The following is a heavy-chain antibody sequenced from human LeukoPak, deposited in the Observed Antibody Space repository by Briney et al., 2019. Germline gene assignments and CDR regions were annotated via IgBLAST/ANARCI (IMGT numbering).Heavy chain of an antibody. D-gene: IGHD6-13*01. J-gene: IGHJ4*02. CDR2: IYSGGST. Sequence: PGGSLRLSCAASGFTVSSNYMSWVRQAPGKGLEWVSVIYSGGSTYYADSVKGRFTISRDNSKNTLYLQMNSLRAEDTAVYYCAKVETAAAATLRGFDYWGQGTLVTVSS. V-gene: IGHV3-66*01. CDR3: AKVETAAAATLRGFDY. CDR1: GFTVSSNY.